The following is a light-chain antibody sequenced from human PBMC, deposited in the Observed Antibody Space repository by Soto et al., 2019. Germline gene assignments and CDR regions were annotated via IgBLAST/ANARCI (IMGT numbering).Light chain of an antibody. CDR3: QQSYSTPLT. CDR1: QSISSW. V-gene: IGKV1-5*03. CDR2: KAS. J-gene: IGKJ4*01. Sequence: IQMTQSPTTLSASVGYRVTITCRASQSISSWVAWYQQKPGKAPKLRSDKASTLKSGVPSRCSGSGSGTDCTLTSSSLQPEDFATYYCQQSYSTPLTFGGGTKVDIK.